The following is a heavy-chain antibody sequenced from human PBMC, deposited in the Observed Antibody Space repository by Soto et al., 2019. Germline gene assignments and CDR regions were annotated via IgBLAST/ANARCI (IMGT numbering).Heavy chain of an antibody. CDR3: AKDWGSSGWFNWFNP. J-gene: IGHJ5*02. CDR2: ISHSGTSK. V-gene: IGHV3-30*18. CDR1: GFTVATTG. D-gene: IGHD6-19*01. Sequence: QVQLVESGGGVVQPAESLKVACAASGFTVATTGMHWVRQAPGKGLEWVAMISHSGTSKVYIDSVQGRFTISRDNAKNNLYLQMSSLRPEDTAIYYCAKDWGSSGWFNWFNPWGQGVLVTVSS.